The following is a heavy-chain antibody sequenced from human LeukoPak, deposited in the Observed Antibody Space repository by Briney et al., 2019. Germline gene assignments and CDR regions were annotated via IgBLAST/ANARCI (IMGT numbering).Heavy chain of an antibody. J-gene: IGHJ4*02. CDR2: ISGSGGST. D-gene: IGHD3-16*02. CDR3: AKELPTSAHTYYDYVWGSYRPDHFDY. CDR1: GFTFSSYA. V-gene: IGHV3-23*01. Sequence: PGGSLRLSCAASGFTFSSYAMSWVRQAPGKGLEWVSAISGSGGSTYYADSVKGRFTISRDNSKNTLYLQMNSLRAEDTAVYYCAKELPTSAHTYYDYVWGSYRPDHFDYWGQGTLVTVSS.